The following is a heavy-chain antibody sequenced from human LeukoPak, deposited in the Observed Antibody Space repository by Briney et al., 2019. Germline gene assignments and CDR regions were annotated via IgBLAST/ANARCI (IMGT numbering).Heavy chain of an antibody. J-gene: IGHJ4*02. CDR2: IYYSGST. CDR3: ARLPRDDYYHSSGNVDY. Sequence: PSETLSLTSTVSGGSISSSSYYWGWIRQPPGKGLEWIGSIYYSGSTYYNPSLKSRVTISVDTSKNQFSLKLSSVTAADTAVYYCARLPRDDYYHSSGNVDYWGQGTLVTVSS. CDR1: GGSISSSSYY. D-gene: IGHD3-22*01. V-gene: IGHV4-39*01.